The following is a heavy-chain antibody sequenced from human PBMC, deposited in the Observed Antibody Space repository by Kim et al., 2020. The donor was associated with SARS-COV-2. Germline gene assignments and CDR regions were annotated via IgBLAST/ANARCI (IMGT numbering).Heavy chain of an antibody. V-gene: IGHV4-59*09. CDR3: ARGGIPPRMPRLDV. J-gene: IGHJ6*02. Sequence: NPSLKSRVTISVDTSKNQFSLKLSSVTAADTSVYYCARGGIPPRMPRLDVWGQGTTVTVSS. D-gene: IGHD2-2*01.